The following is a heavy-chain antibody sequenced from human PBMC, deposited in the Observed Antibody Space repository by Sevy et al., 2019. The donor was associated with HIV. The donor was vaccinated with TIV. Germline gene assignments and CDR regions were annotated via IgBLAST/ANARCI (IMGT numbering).Heavy chain of an antibody. CDR3: AKVPRWCSSTSCDIGNLSFFDI. J-gene: IGHJ3*02. D-gene: IGHD2-2*02. CDR1: GFTFSSYA. V-gene: IGHV3-23*01. Sequence: GGSLRLSCAASGFTFSSYAMSWVRQAPGKGLEWVSAISGSGGSTYYVDSVKGRFTISRDNSKNTLYLQMNSLRGEDTDVYYCAKVPRWCSSTSCDIGNLSFFDIWGQGTMVTVSS. CDR2: ISGSGGST.